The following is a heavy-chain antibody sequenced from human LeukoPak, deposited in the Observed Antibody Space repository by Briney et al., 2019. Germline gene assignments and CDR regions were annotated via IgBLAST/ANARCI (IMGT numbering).Heavy chain of an antibody. J-gene: IGHJ4*02. D-gene: IGHD2-21*01. CDR1: GGSFSGYY. CDR3: ARDLGVATFDY. CDR2: IYTSGST. V-gene: IGHV4-4*07. Sequence: SETLSLTCAVFGGSFSGYYWSWIRQPAGKGLEWIGRIYTSGSTNYNPSLKSRVTISVDTSKNQFSLKLSSVTAADTAVYYCARDLGVATFDYWGQGTLVTVSS.